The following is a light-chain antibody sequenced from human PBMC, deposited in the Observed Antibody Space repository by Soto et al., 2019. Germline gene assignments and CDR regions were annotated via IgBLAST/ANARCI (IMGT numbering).Light chain of an antibody. J-gene: IGKJ4*01. V-gene: IGKV3-11*01. CDR3: HQRINWPPT. CDR2: EAS. Sequence: IGLKQSPGTLSLTPGESATLSCRVSQRVASSHIDWYRQKPGQAPRLLIYEASNRATGIPARFSGSGSGTYFTLTISSLQAEDFAVYYCHQRINWPPTFGGGTKVDIK. CDR1: QRVASSH.